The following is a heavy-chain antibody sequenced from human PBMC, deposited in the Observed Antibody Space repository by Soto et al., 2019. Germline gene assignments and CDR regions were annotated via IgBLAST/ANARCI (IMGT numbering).Heavy chain of an antibody. V-gene: IGHV1-24*01. CDR1: GYTLTELS. CDR2: FDPEDGET. J-gene: IGHJ5*02. Sequence: ASVKVSCKVSGYTLTELSMHWVRQAPGKGLEWMGGFDPEDGETIYAQKFQGRVTITEDTSTDTAYMELSSLRSEDTAVYYCATSLMGRGYSYGNWFDPWGQGTLVTVSS. D-gene: IGHD5-18*01. CDR3: ATSLMGRGYSYGNWFDP.